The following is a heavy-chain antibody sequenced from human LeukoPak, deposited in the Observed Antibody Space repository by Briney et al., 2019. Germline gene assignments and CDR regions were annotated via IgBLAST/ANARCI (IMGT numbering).Heavy chain of an antibody. J-gene: IGHJ6*02. CDR3: ASGAAAGYDFLRMDV. D-gene: IGHD6-13*01. CDR2: IVPINGKV. Sequence: GASVKVSCKASGGAFNGYGITWVRQSPGPGLQWMGRIVPINGKVNYSEKFQGSVTITADKSTSTSYMELSSLRSEDTAIYYCASGAAAGYDFLRMDVWGQGTTVTVSS. V-gene: IGHV1-69*04. CDR1: GGAFNGYG.